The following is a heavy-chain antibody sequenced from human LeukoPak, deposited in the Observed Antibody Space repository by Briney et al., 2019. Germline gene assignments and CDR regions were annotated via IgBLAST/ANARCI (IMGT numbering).Heavy chain of an antibody. D-gene: IGHD6-13*01. J-gene: IGHJ4*02. CDR1: GFTFSSYA. V-gene: IGHV3-23*01. Sequence: GGSLRLSCAASGFTFSSYAMSWVRQAPGKGLEWVSAISGSGDSIYYGDSVKGRFTISRDNSKNTLYLQMNSLRAEDTAVYYCAKTRPLDSSSWSHGDYWGQGTLVTVPS. CDR3: AKTRPLDSSSWSHGDY. CDR2: ISGSGDSI.